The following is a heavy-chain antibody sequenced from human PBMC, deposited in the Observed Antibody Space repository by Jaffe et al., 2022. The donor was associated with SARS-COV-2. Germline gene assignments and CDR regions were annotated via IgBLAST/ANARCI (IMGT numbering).Heavy chain of an antibody. Sequence: EVQLVESGGGLVQPGGSLRLSCSASGFTFSSYAMHWVRQAPGKGLEYVSAISSNGGSTYYADSVKGRFTISRDNSKNTLYLQMSSLRAEDTAVYYCVKDLRGSGTNPSHSSYGMDVWGQGTTVTVSS. CDR2: ISSNGGST. V-gene: IGHV3-64D*09. CDR3: VKDLRGSGTNPSHSSYGMDV. CDR1: GFTFSSYA. D-gene: IGHD3-10*01. J-gene: IGHJ6*02.